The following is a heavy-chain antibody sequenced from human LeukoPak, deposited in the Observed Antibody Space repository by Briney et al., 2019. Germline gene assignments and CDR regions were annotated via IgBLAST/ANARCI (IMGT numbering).Heavy chain of an antibody. D-gene: IGHD6-19*01. V-gene: IGHV3-23*01. CDR1: GFTFSSYE. CDR2: ISGSGGST. CDR3: AKESVSSVDWFDP. J-gene: IGHJ5*02. Sequence: QSGGSLRLSCAASGFTFSSYEMNWVRQAPGKGLEWVSAISGSGGSTYYADSVKGRFTISRDNSKNTLYLQMNSLRAEDTAVYYCAKESVSSVDWFDPWGQGTLVTVSS.